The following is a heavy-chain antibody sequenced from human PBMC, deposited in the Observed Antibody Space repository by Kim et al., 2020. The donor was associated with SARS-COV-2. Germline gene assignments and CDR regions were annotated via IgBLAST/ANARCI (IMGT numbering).Heavy chain of an antibody. J-gene: IGHJ6*02. Sequence: RVTISVDTSKNQFSLKLSSVTAADTAVYYCARGLVSSSHLLYYYYYGMDVWGQGTTVTVSS. V-gene: IGHV4-34*01. D-gene: IGHD6-13*01. CDR3: ARGLVSSSHLLYYYYYGMDV.